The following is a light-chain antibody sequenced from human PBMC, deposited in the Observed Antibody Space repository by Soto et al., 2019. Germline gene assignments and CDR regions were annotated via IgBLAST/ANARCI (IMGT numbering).Light chain of an antibody. V-gene: IGKV1-33*01. Sequence: IPMTQSPSSLSASVGDRVTITCQASHDITYYLNWYQQKPGQVPRLLIYDASNLETGVPSRFSGSGSGTHFTFTISSLQPEDIATYYCQQYDNLPYTFAQGTRLEIK. CDR3: QQYDNLPYT. J-gene: IGKJ2*01. CDR2: DAS. CDR1: HDITYY.